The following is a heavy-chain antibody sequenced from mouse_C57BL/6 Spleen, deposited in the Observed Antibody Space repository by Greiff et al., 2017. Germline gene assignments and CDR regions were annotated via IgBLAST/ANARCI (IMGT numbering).Heavy chain of an antibody. CDR1: GFTFTSYW. CDR2: IHPNSGST. D-gene: IGHD3-2*02. Sequence: QVQLQQSGAELVKPGASVKLSCKASGFTFTSYWMHWVKQRPGQGLEWIGRIHPNSGSTNYNEKFKGKATLTVDKSSSTAYMQLSSLTSEDSAVYYCARECSSVRYAMDYWGQGTSVTVSS. J-gene: IGHJ4*01. V-gene: IGHV1-64*01. CDR3: ARECSSVRYAMDY.